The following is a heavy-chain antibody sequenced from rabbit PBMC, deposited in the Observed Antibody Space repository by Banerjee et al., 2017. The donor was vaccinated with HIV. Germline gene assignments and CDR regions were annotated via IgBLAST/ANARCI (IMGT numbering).Heavy chain of an antibody. Sequence: QEQLEESGGDLVKPGASLTLTCTASGFSFSSSYWICWVRQAPGKGLEWIGTIYAIGGRTYYASWAKGRFTISKTSSTTVTLQMTSLTAADTATYFCARSDSRSSYYRVDLWGQGTLVTVS. D-gene: IGHD8-1*01. CDR1: GFSFSSSYW. CDR2: IYAIGGRT. J-gene: IGHJ6*01. V-gene: IGHV1S45*01. CDR3: ARSDSRSSYYRVDL.